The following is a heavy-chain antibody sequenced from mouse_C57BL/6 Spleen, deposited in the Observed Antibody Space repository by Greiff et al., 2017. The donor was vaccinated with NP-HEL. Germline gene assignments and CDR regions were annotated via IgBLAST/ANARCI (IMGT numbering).Heavy chain of an antibody. Sequence: VQLQQSGAELMKPGASVKLSCKATGYTFTGYWIEWVKQRPGPGLEWIGEILPGSGSTNYNEKFKCKATFTADTSSNTAYMQLSSLTTEDSAIDYCARELTGTKETYYFDYWGQGTTLTVSS. CDR2: ILPGSGST. CDR3: ARELTGTKETYYFDY. CDR1: GYTFTGYW. D-gene: IGHD4-1*01. J-gene: IGHJ2*01. V-gene: IGHV1-9*01.